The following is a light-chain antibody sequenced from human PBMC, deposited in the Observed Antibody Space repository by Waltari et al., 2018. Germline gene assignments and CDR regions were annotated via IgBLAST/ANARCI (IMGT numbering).Light chain of an antibody. CDR1: QSLLHGDGRNF. Sequence: DIVMTQSPLSLPVTPGEPASISCRSSQSLLHGDGRNFLDWYLQKPGQSPQLLIYMGSNRASGVPDRFSGSGSGTHFTLKISRVEAEDVGVYYCMQARQPPYTFGGGTKVEIK. CDR3: MQARQPPYT. V-gene: IGKV2-28*01. CDR2: MGS. J-gene: IGKJ4*01.